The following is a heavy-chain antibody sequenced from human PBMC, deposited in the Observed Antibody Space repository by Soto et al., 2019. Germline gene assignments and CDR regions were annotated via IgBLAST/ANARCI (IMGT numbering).Heavy chain of an antibody. J-gene: IGHJ4*02. D-gene: IGHD1-26*01. CDR3: TTDSGMSPYSFDY. V-gene: IGHV3-15*01. Sequence: GGSLRLSCATSGFTFSTAWVGWVRQAPGKGLEWVGRIMSKTDGGTTDYAAPVKGRFTISRDDSKSTLYLQMNSLKTEDTAFYYCTTDSGMSPYSFDYWGQGTLVT. CDR2: IMSKTDGGTT. CDR1: GFTFSTAW.